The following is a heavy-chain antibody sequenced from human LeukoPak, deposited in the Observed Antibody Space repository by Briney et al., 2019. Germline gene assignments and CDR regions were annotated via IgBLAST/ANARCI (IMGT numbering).Heavy chain of an antibody. CDR3: ARGVLPASMRGIGDAFDI. Sequence: ASVKVSCKASGYTFTGYYLHWVRQAPGQGPEWMGWLNPYSGGTNYAQKFQGWVTMTRDTSISTAYMELSRLRSDDTAVYYCARGVLPASMRGIGDAFDIWGQGTMVTASS. CDR2: LNPYSGGT. D-gene: IGHD2-2*01. V-gene: IGHV1-2*04. CDR1: GYTFTGYY. J-gene: IGHJ3*02.